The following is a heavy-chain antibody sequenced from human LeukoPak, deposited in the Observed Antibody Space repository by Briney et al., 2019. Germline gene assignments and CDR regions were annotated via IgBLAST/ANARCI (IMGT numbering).Heavy chain of an antibody. V-gene: IGHV1-69*04. D-gene: IGHD3-3*01. Sequence: GSSVKVSCKASGGTFSSYTISWVRQAPGQGLEWMGRNIPILGIANYAQKFQGRVTITADKSTSTAYMELSSLRSEDTAVYYCAREISLNFGVVIPYYFDYWGQGTLVTVSS. CDR2: NIPILGIA. J-gene: IGHJ4*02. CDR1: GGTFSSYT. CDR3: AREISLNFGVVIPYYFDY.